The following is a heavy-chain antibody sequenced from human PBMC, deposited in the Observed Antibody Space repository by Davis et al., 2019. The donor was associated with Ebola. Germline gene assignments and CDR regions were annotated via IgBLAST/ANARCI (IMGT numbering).Heavy chain of an antibody. D-gene: IGHD5-18*01. Sequence: SVTVSCKASVYTFTSYAMHWVRQAPGQRLEWMGWINAGNGNTKYSQKFQGRVTITRDTSASTAYMELSSLRSEDTAVYYCARDGIQLWGIDYWGQGTLVTVSS. J-gene: IGHJ4*02. CDR3: ARDGIQLWGIDY. V-gene: IGHV1-3*01. CDR2: INAGNGNT. CDR1: VYTFTSYA.